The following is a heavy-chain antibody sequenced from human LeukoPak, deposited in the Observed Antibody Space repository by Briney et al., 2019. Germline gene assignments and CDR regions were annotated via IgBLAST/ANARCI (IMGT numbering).Heavy chain of an antibody. Sequence: GGSLRLSCAVSGFTVRSHFMAWVRQAPGKGLEWVSVLDTGGATHYADSVKGRFTISRDNTWNTLFLQMNSLRDEDTAVYYCAREFRDAFNVWGQGTRVTVSS. CDR2: LDTGGAT. J-gene: IGHJ3*01. CDR3: AREFRDAFNV. CDR1: GFTVRSHF. D-gene: IGHD3-10*01. V-gene: IGHV3-53*01.